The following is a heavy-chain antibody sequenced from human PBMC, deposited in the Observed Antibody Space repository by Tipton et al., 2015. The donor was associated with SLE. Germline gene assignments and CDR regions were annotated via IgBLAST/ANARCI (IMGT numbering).Heavy chain of an antibody. CDR1: GFTFSSYE. D-gene: IGHD7-27*01. J-gene: IGHJ4*02. Sequence: SLRLSCAASGFTFSSYEMNWVRQAPGKGLEWVSYISSSGSTIYYADSVKGRFTISRDNSKNTLYLQMNSLRAEDTAVYYCARDQGKTGAFDYWGQGTLVTVSS. CDR3: ARDQGKTGAFDY. CDR2: ISSSGSTI. V-gene: IGHV3-48*03.